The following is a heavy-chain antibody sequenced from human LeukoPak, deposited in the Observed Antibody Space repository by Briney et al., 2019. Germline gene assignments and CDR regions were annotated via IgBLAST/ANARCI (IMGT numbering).Heavy chain of an antibody. CDR1: GFTVSSNY. J-gene: IGHJ4*02. CDR3: ARDYSNYGFDY. D-gene: IGHD4-11*01. V-gene: IGHV3-66*01. Sequence: GGSLILSCAASGFTVSSNYMSWVRQAPGKGLEWVSVIYSGGSTYYADSVKGRFTISRDNSKNTLYLQMNSLRAEDTAVYYCARDYSNYGFDYWGQGTLVTVSS. CDR2: IYSGGST.